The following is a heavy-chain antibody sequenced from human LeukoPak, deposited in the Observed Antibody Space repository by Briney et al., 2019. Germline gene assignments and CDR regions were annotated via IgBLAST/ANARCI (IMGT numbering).Heavy chain of an antibody. D-gene: IGHD3-22*01. CDR1: GFTFSSYA. V-gene: IGHV3-23*01. J-gene: IGHJ4*02. Sequence: GGSLRLSCAASGFTFSSYAMSCVRQAPGKGLEWVSAISGSGGSTYYADSVKGRFTISRDNSKNTLYLQINSLRAEDTAVYYCAAHYYDSSGYPDYFDYWGQGTLVTVSS. CDR3: AAHYYDSSGYPDYFDY. CDR2: ISGSGGST.